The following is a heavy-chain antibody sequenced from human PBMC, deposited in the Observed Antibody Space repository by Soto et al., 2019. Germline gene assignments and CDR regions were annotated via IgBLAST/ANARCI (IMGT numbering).Heavy chain of an antibody. CDR2: ISPYTGNT. D-gene: IGHD3-16*01. CDR3: VMVDNYVTPTPQDV. Sequence: QVQLVQSGDEVKKPGASVKVSCKASGYILVKYGVAWVRQAPGQGLEWIGWISPYTGNTHSATKIQGRLTMTTDTSTSTAYMDLGSLTSDDTAVYYCVMVDNYVTPTPQDVWGQGTTVTVSS. CDR1: GYILVKYG. J-gene: IGHJ6*02. V-gene: IGHV1-18*01.